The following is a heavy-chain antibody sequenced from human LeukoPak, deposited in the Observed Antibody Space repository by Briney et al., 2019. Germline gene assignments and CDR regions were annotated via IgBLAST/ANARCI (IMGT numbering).Heavy chain of an antibody. CDR3: ARVVAGNWFDP. Sequence: SQTLSLTCTVSGGSITTSNYYWGWIRQPPGKGLEWIGSIYYSGSTYYNPSLKSRVTISVDTSKNQFSLKLSSVIAADTAVYYCARVVAGNWFDPWGQGTLVTVSS. V-gene: IGHV4-39*01. CDR1: GGSITTSNYY. J-gene: IGHJ5*02. CDR2: IYYSGST. D-gene: IGHD6-19*01.